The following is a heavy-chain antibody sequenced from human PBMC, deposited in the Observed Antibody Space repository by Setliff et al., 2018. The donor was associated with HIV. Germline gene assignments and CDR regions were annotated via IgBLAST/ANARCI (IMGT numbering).Heavy chain of an antibody. CDR1: GFTFSTYA. D-gene: IGHD6-19*01. V-gene: IGHV3-23*01. CDR3: TKRASTDWYGRTAEDY. J-gene: IGHJ4*02. Sequence: GGSLRLSCEASGFTFSTYAMSWVRQTPGKGLELVSSISYSGGSTYYADSVKGRFTISRDNSKNTLYLQMNSLRAEDTAVYYCTKRASTDWYGRTAEDYWGQGTLVTVSS. CDR2: ISYSGGST.